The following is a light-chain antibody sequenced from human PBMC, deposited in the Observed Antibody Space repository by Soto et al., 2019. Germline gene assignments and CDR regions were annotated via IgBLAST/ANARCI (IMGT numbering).Light chain of an antibody. CDR1: SSNIGAGYD. V-gene: IGLV1-40*01. CDR3: QSYDSSLSAYVV. CDR2: GNS. J-gene: IGLJ2*01. Sequence: QTVVTQPPSVSGAPGQRVTISCTGSSSNIGAGYDVHWYQQLPGTAPKLLIYGNSNRPSGVPDRFSGSKSGTSASLAITGLQAEDEDDDDCQSYDSSLSAYVVFGGGTKLTVL.